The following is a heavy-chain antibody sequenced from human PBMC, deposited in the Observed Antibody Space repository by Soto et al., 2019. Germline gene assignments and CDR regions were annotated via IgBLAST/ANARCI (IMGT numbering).Heavy chain of an antibody. CDR1: GFSFSSCA. CDR3: ARDILTGYTEVYFDY. V-gene: IGHV3-23*01. Sequence: GGSLRLSCAAHGFSFSSCAMRWVRQAPGQGLEWVSAISGSGGSTYDADSVKGRFTISRDNAKHTLYLQMNSLSAEDTAVYFCARDILTGYTEVYFDYWGQGTLVTAPQ. CDR2: ISGSGGST. D-gene: IGHD3-9*01. J-gene: IGHJ4*02.